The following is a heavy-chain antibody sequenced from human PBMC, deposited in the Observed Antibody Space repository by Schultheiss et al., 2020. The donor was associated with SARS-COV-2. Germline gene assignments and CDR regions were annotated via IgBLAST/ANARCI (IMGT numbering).Heavy chain of an antibody. Sequence: LSLTCTVSGGSISSGGYYWSWIRQHPGKGLEWIGYIYYSGSTYYNPSLKSRVTISVDTSKNQFSLKLSSVTAADTAVYYCAREGSSVGPRPLDFWGQGTLVTVSS. J-gene: IGHJ4*02. CDR3: AREGSSVGPRPLDF. CDR1: GGSISSGGYY. V-gene: IGHV4-31*03. CDR2: IYYSGST. D-gene: IGHD6-6*01.